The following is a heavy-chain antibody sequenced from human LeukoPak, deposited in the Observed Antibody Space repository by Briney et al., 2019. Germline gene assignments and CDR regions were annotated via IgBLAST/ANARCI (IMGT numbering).Heavy chain of an antibody. CDR2: ISGSGGST. V-gene: IGHV3-23*01. CDR3: AKDQWSVGAPSFGY. CDR1: GFTFSSYA. Sequence: GGSLRLSCAASGFTFSSYAMNWVRQAPGKGLEWVSGISGSGGSTYYADSVKGRFTISRDNSKNTLYLQMNSLRAEDTAVYYCAKDQWSVGAPSFGYWGQGTLVTVSS. D-gene: IGHD1-26*01. J-gene: IGHJ4*02.